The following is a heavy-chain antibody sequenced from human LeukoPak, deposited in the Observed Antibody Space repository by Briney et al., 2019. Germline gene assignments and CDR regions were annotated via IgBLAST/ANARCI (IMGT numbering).Heavy chain of an antibody. D-gene: IGHD1-26*01. CDR3: ARLKVGSGGYYFRDF. Sequence: PSETLSLTCTVSGGSIGSSGYYWGWIRQPPGKGLEWIGSIYYTGSTYYNPSLKSRLIISGDTSKNQFSMKLSSVTAADTAVYYCARLKVGSGGYYFRDFWGQGTLVTVSS. J-gene: IGHJ4*02. V-gene: IGHV4-39*01. CDR1: GGSIGSSGYY. CDR2: IYYTGST.